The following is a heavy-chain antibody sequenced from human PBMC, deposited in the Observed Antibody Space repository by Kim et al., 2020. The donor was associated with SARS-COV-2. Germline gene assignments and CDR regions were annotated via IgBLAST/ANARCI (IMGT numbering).Heavy chain of an antibody. Sequence: YADSVDGRFTISREKAENTRDLQMNSRRAEDTAVYDCARQSGDYKNYLDYWGQGTLVTVSS. CDR3: ARQSGDYKNYLDY. D-gene: IGHD4-17*01. V-gene: IGHV3-74*01. J-gene: IGHJ4*02.